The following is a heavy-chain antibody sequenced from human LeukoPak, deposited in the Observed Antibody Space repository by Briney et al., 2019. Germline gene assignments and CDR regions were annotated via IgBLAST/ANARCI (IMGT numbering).Heavy chain of an antibody. CDR2: VYYISNT. CDR3: ARTQSQSGSYRYYFGY. CDR1: GASVGRAGYY. J-gene: IGHJ4*02. V-gene: IGHV4-61*08. Sequence: SETLSLTCSVSGASVGRAGYYWSWIRQPPGGGLEWIRYVYYISNTNYNPSLKSRVTMSVNPSTNQFSLKLSSVTAADTAMYYCARTQSQSGSYRYYFGYWGPGTLVTVSS. D-gene: IGHD1-26*01.